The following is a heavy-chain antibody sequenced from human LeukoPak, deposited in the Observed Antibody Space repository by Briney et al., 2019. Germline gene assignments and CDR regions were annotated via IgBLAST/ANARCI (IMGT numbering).Heavy chain of an antibody. CDR2: ISWNSGSI. CDR1: GFTFDDYA. CDR3: AKCGNGYSSSWSDY. J-gene: IGHJ4*02. V-gene: IGHV3-9*01. Sequence: GRSLRLSCAASGFTFDDYAMHWVRQAPGKGLEWVSGISWNSGSIGYADSVKGRFTIPRDNAKNSLYLRMNSLRAEDTALYYCAKCGNGYSSSWSDYWGQGTLVTVSS. D-gene: IGHD6-13*01.